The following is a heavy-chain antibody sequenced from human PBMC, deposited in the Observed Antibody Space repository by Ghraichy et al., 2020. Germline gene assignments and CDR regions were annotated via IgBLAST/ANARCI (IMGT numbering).Heavy chain of an antibody. D-gene: IGHD5-12*01. J-gene: IGHJ2*01. CDR3: ARSPPRTRGYSGGGYFDL. CDR2: INHSGST. Sequence: SETLSLTCAVYGGSFSGYYWSWIRQPPGKGLEWIGEINHSGSTNYNPSLKSRVTISVDTSKNQFSLKLSSVTAADTAVYYCARSPPRTRGYSGGGYFDLWGRGTLVTVSS. V-gene: IGHV4-34*01. CDR1: GGSFSGYY.